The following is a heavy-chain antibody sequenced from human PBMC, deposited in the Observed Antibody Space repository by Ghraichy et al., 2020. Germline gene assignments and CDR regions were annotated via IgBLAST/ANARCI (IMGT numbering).Heavy chain of an antibody. CDR2: ISGSGNTT. CDR3: AKDANHVGLFDA. Sequence: GGSLRLSCAASGFTFRTYAMTWVLQAPGKGLEWVSAISGSGNTTHYADSVKGRFTISRDNSRNMLYLRMNSLRAEDTAVYYCAKDANHVGLFDAWGLGTLLTVSS. D-gene: IGHD1-14*01. J-gene: IGHJ4*02. V-gene: IGHV3-23*01. CDR1: GFTFRTYA.